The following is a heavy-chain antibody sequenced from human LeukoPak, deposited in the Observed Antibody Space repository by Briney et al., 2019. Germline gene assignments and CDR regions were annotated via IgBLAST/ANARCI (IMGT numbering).Heavy chain of an antibody. CDR3: ARAKRGDYGDFNWFDP. J-gene: IGHJ5*02. Sequence: SLTCSVSGGSISSSSYYWGWIRQPPGKGLEWIGSIYYSGSTYYNPSLKSRVTISVDTSKNQFSLKLSSVTAADTAVYYCARAKRGDYGDFNWFDPWGQGTLVTVSS. V-gene: IGHV4-39*07. CDR2: IYYSGST. D-gene: IGHD4-17*01. CDR1: GGSISSSSYY.